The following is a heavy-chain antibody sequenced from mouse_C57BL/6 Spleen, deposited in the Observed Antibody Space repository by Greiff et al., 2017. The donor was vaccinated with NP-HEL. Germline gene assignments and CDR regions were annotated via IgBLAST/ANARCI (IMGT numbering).Heavy chain of an antibody. D-gene: IGHD3-2*02. CDR1: GYTFTSYW. CDR2: INPSNGGT. V-gene: IGHV1-53*01. Sequence: VQLQQPGTELVKPGASVKLSCKASGYTFTSYWMHWVKQRPGQGLEWIGNINPSNGGTNYNEKFKSKATLTVDKSSSTAYMQLSSLTSEDSAVYYCARSGQLRLYYFDYWGQGTTLTVSS. J-gene: IGHJ2*01. CDR3: ARSGQLRLYYFDY.